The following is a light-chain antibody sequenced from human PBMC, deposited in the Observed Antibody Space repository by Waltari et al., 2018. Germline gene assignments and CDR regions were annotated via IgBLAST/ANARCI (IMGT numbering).Light chain of an antibody. CDR1: QSVGGT. V-gene: IGKV3-20*01. J-gene: IGKJ1*01. CDR3: QHYVRLPAT. CDR2: GAS. Sequence: EIVLTQSPGTLSLSPGERATLSCRASQSVGGTLAWYQQKPGQAPRLLLYGASIRAPGTPDRFSGTGSGTDFSLTISRLEPEDCAVYDCQHYVRLPATFGQGTKVEIK.